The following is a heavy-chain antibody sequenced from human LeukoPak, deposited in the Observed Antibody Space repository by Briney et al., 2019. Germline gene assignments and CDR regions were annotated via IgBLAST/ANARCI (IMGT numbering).Heavy chain of an antibody. J-gene: IGHJ3*02. D-gene: IGHD3-22*01. Sequence: SETLSLTCTVSGGSISSSSYYWGWIRQPPGKGLEWIGSIYYSGGTYYNPSLKSRVTISVDTSKNQFSLKLSSVTAADTAVYYCARQSYDSSGYYYFDAFDIWGQGTIVPVSS. V-gene: IGHV4-39*01. CDR1: GGSISSSSYY. CDR3: ARQSYDSSGYYYFDAFDI. CDR2: IYYSGGT.